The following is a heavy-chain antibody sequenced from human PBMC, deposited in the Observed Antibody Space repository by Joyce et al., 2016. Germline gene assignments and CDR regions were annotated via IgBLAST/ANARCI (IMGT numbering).Heavy chain of an antibody. J-gene: IGHJ4*02. D-gene: IGHD4/OR15-4a*01. CDR2: IYPSDSDT. Sequence: EVQLVQSGPEVKKPGECLEISCWGSQYSVTSYWIVWVRQVHVKGLECMGMIYPSDSDTRDGPSFGGQATISVDKSSSTAFLQWSSLKSSDTGVYYCARVRGDDYTGLSLDYWGQGTLVTVSS. CDR3: ARVRGDDYTGLSLDY. V-gene: IGHV5-51*03. CDR1: QYSVTSYW.